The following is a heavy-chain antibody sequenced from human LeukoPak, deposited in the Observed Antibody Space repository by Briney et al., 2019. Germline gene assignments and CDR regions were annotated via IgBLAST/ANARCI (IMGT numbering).Heavy chain of an antibody. D-gene: IGHD5-24*01. CDR2: IYYSGST. CDR3: ARISQSLYYNIDV. J-gene: IGHJ6*04. V-gene: IGHV4-39*07. CDR1: GDSISSSSYY. Sequence: SETLSLTCTVSGDSISSSSYYWGWIRQSPGKGLEWIGSIYYSGSTYYHPSLKSRVTISVDTSKNQFSLKLTSVTAADTAVYYCARISQSLYYNIDVWGKGTTVTVSS.